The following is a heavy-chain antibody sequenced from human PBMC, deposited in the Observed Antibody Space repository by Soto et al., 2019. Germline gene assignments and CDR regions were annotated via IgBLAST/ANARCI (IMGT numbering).Heavy chain of an antibody. CDR1: GGTFSSYA. Sequence: ASVKVSCKASGGTFSSYAISWVRQAPGQGLEWMGGIIPIFGTANYAQKFQGRVTITADESTSTAYMELSSLRSEDTAVYYCARAKGIRYYFDYWGQGTLVTVS. CDR2: IIPIFGTA. CDR3: ARAKGIRYYFDY. V-gene: IGHV1-69*13. J-gene: IGHJ4*02.